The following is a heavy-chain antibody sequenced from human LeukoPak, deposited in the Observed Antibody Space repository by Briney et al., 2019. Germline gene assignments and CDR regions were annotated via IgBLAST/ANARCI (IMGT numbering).Heavy chain of an antibody. CDR3: TRVGGRGYYYYGMDV. J-gene: IGHJ6*02. CDR1: GFTFSNAW. V-gene: IGHV3-49*04. D-gene: IGHD1-26*01. Sequence: GGSLRLSCAASGFTFSNAWMSWVRQAPGKGLEWVGFIRSKAYGGTTEYAASVKGRFTISRDDSKSIAYLQMNSLKTEDTAVYYCTRVGGRGYYYYGMDVWGQGTTVTVSS. CDR2: IRSKAYGGTT.